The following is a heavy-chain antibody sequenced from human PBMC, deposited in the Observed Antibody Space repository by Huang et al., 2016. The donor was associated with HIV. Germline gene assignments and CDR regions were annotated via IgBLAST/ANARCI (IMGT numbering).Heavy chain of an antibody. CDR2: ISFDGSRE. V-gene: IGHV3-30*09. CDR3: ATDEQRGVIVTKAFDI. CDR1: GLIFTNYA. Sequence: QGQLLESGGGVVQPGKSLRLSCAASGLIFTNYALHWGRQAPGKGLAWVEMISFDGSREYYGASVKGRFAISRDNSKNTVYLQMNILTADDTAVYYFATDEQRGVIVTKAFDIWGQGTLVTVSS. D-gene: IGHD3-16*02. J-gene: IGHJ3*02.